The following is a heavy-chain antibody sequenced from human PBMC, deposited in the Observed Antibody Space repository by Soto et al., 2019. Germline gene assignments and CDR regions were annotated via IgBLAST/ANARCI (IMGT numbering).Heavy chain of an antibody. V-gene: IGHV4-59*01. J-gene: IGHJ5*02. CDR3: ARALSINRGSAFDP. CDR1: GGPISSYY. Sequence: TSETXSLTCTVSGGPISSYYWSWIRQPPGKGLEWIGYIYYSGSTNYNPSLKSRVTISVDTSKNQFSLKLSSVTAADTAVYYCARALSINRGSAFDPWGQGTLVTVS. D-gene: IGHD3-10*01. CDR2: IYYSGST.